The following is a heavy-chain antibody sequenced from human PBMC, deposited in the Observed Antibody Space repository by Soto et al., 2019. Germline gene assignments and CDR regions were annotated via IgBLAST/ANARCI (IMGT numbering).Heavy chain of an antibody. D-gene: IGHD3-22*01. CDR1: GFTFSSYA. Sequence: GGSLRLSCAASGFTFSSYAMSWVRQAPGKGLEWVSAISGSGGSTYYADSVKGRFTISRDNSKNTLYLQMNSLRAEDTAVYYCAKDCVGSSGYDYFDYWGQGTLVTVSS. CDR3: AKDCVGSSGYDYFDY. CDR2: ISGSGGST. J-gene: IGHJ4*02. V-gene: IGHV3-23*01.